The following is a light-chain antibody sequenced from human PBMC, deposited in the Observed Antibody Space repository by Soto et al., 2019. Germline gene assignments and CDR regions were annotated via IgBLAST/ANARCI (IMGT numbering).Light chain of an antibody. V-gene: IGKV1-16*01. CDR3: QQYNSYTLT. J-gene: IGKJ4*01. CDR2: AAS. CDR1: QVIGND. Sequence: DIQMTQSPSSLSASVGDRVTITCRASQVIGNDLAWYQQKPGKAPRLLIFAASNLQSGVPSRFSGSGSGTDFTLTISSLQPDDFATYYCQQYNSYTLTFGGGTKVDIK.